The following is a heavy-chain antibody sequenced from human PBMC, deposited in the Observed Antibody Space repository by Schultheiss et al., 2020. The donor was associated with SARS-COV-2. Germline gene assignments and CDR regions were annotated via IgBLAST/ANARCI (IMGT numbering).Heavy chain of an antibody. CDR3: ARDRAYYYDSSGYPGGYYYYYGMDV. V-gene: IGHV3-30*03. Sequence: GGSLRLSCAASGFTFSSYAMSWVRQAPGKGLEWVAVISYDGSNKYYADSVKGRFTISRDNSKNTLYLQMNSLRAEDTAVYYCARDRAYYYDSSGYPGGYYYYYGMDVWGQGTTVTVSS. CDR2: ISYDGSNK. J-gene: IGHJ6*02. D-gene: IGHD3-22*01. CDR1: GFTFSSYA.